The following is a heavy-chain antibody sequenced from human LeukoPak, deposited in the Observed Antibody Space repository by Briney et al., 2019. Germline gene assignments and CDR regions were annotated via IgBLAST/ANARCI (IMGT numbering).Heavy chain of an antibody. V-gene: IGHV3-11*04. CDR3: GRGHWGLDY. CDR2: ISNSGSAI. J-gene: IGHJ4*02. D-gene: IGHD7-27*01. Sequence: GGSLRLSCAASGFTFSDSYMTWIRQAPGKGLEWVSYISNSGSAIYYADSVKGRFTISRDNAKSSLYLQMNSLRAEDTAVYYCGRGHWGLDYWGQGTLVTVSS. CDR1: GFTFSDSY.